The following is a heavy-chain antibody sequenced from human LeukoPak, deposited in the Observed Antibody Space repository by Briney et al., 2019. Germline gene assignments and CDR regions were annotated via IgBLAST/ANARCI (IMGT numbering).Heavy chain of an antibody. V-gene: IGHV1-18*01. D-gene: IGHD2-2*02. J-gene: IGHJ6*02. CDR2: ISAYNGNT. CDR3: ARIGYCSSTSCYTYYYYYGMDV. CDR1: GYTFTSYG. Sequence: ASVKVSCKASGYTFTSYGISWVRQAPGQGLEWMGWISAYNGNTNYAQKLQGRVTMTTDTSTSTACMELRSLRSDDTAVYYCARIGYCSSTSCYTYYYYYGMDVWGQGTTVTVSS.